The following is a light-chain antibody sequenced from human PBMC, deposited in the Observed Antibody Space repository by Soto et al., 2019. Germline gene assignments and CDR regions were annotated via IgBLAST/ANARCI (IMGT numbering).Light chain of an antibody. J-gene: IGKJ1*01. Sequence: EVVMTQSPATLSVSPGERATLSCRASQTVSRNLAWYQQRPGQAPRLLIYDISNRAAGVPARFSGSGSETEFTLTIRSLQSEDFAVYFCQQYNNWPSFGQGTKWIS. V-gene: IGKV3-15*01. CDR2: DIS. CDR1: QTVSRN. CDR3: QQYNNWPS.